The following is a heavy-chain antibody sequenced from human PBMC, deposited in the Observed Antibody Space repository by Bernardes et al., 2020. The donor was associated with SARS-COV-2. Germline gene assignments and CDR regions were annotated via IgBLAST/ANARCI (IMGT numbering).Heavy chain of an antibody. J-gene: IGHJ6*02. CDR1: GDSVSSNSAA. V-gene: IGHV6-1*01. CDR2: TYYRSKWYN. D-gene: IGHD3-22*01. Sequence: LSLTCAISGDSVSSNSAAWNWIRQSPSRGLEWLGRTYYRSKWYNAYAVSVKSRITINPDTSKNQFSLQLNSVTPEDTAVYYCARDFLYYDSSGYYKPNYYYYGMDVWGQGTTVTVSS. CDR3: ARDFLYYDSSGYYKPNYYYYGMDV.